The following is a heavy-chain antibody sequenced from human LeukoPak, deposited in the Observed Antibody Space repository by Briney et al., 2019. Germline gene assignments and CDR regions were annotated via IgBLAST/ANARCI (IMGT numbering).Heavy chain of an antibody. CDR3: AKDKSGWYEDFDY. Sequence: PGGSLRLSCAASGFTVSSNYMSWVRQAPGKGLEWVSSISSSGTYIYYADSVKGRFTISRDNSKNRLHLQMNSLRAEDRAVYYCAKDKSGWYEDFDYWGQGTLVTVSS. D-gene: IGHD6-19*01. CDR1: GFTVSSNY. V-gene: IGHV3-21*01. CDR2: ISSSGTYI. J-gene: IGHJ4*02.